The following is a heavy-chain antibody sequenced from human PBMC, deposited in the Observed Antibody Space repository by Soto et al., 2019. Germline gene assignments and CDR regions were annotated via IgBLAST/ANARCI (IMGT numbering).Heavy chain of an antibody. CDR1: GGSISSGDYY. Sequence: TLSLTCTVSGGSISSGDYYWSWIRQPPGKGLEWIGYIYYSGSTYYNPSLKSRVTISVDTSKNQFSLKLSSVTAADTAVYYCAREQRAGNCFDYWGQGTLVTVSS. CDR2: IYYSGST. V-gene: IGHV4-30-4*01. CDR3: AREQRAGNCFDY. D-gene: IGHD6-13*01. J-gene: IGHJ4*02.